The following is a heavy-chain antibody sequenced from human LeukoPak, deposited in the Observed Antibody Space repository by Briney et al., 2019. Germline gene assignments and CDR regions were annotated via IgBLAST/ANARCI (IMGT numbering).Heavy chain of an antibody. J-gene: IGHJ4*02. CDR1: GFTFSSYA. Sequence: GRSLRLSCAASGFTFSSYAMHWARQAPGKGLEWVAVISYDGSNKYYADSVKGRFTISRDNSKNTLYLQMNSLRAEDTAVYYCARERPVTSFDYWGQGTLVTVSS. CDR3: ARERPVTSFDY. D-gene: IGHD1-14*01. CDR2: ISYDGSNK. V-gene: IGHV3-30-3*01.